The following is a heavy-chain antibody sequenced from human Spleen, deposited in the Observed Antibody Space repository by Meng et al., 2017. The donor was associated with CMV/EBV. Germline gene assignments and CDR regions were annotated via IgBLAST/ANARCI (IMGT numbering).Heavy chain of an antibody. D-gene: IGHD2-2*01. J-gene: IGHJ4*02. CDR1: GGSISSGTDY. Sequence: SETLSLTRTVSGGSISSGTDYWGWIRHPPGKGLEWIGNAYYSGSTYYNPSPRSRAAISVDTSKDQFSLKLNSVTAADTAGYYCARGVHGRFCPGTTCYPVDDWGQGTLVTVSS. V-gene: IGHV4-39*07. CDR2: AYYSGST. CDR3: ARGVHGRFCPGTTCYPVDD.